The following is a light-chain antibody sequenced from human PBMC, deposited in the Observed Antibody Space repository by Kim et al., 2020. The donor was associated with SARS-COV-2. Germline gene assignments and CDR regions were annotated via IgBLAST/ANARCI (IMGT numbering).Light chain of an antibody. CDR3: QQYGSSLVT. CDR1: QDISFNY. Sequence: IVVTQSPDTLSLSPGERATLSCKTSQDISFNYVAWYHQVPGQAPRLLIFGASTRATDVPDRFIGSGSGSDFTLTVSRLEPEDFGIYFCQQYGSSLVTFGGGTKVDIK. J-gene: IGKJ4*01. CDR2: GAS. V-gene: IGKV3-20*01.